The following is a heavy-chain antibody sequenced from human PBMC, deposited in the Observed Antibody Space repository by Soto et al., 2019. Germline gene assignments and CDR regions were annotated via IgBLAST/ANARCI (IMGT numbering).Heavy chain of an antibody. V-gene: IGHV3-9*01. Sequence: VHLVESGGGLVPPGTSLRLSCAASGFTFDEYAMHWVRQAPGKGLEWVSGISWNSGDIDYVDSVKGRFTISRDNAQNSLHLEMTSVRAEDTALYYCAAFCSGGDCDRFDYWGQGTLVTVSS. CDR3: AAFCSGGDCDRFDY. CDR2: ISWNSGDI. J-gene: IGHJ4*02. D-gene: IGHD2-15*01. CDR1: GFTFDEYA.